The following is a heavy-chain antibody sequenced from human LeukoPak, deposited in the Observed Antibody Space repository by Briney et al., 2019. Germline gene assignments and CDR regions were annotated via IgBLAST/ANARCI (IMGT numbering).Heavy chain of an antibody. V-gene: IGHV4-31*03. Sequence: SETLSLTCTVSGGSISSGGYYWSWIRQHPGKGLEWIGYIYYSGSTYYNPSLKSRVTISVDTSKNQFSLKLSSVTAADTAVYCCAGGYCGGDCYPLGALNPVDYWGQGTLVTVSS. CDR2: IYYSGST. CDR3: AGGYCGGDCYPLGALNPVDY. J-gene: IGHJ4*02. D-gene: IGHD2-21*02. CDR1: GGSISSGGYY.